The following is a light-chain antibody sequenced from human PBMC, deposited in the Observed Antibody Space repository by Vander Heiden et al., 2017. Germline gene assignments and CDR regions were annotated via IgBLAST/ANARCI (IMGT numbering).Light chain of an antibody. CDR1: QSVSTY. Sequence: VLTQSPATLPFSPGERATLPCRASQSVSTYLAWYQQKPGQAPRLLIYDASNRATGVPARFSGSGSERDFTLTVSSLEPEDFAIYYCQQRSDWPASFGGGTMVEIK. CDR2: DAS. J-gene: IGKJ4*01. V-gene: IGKV3-11*02. CDR3: QQRSDWPAS.